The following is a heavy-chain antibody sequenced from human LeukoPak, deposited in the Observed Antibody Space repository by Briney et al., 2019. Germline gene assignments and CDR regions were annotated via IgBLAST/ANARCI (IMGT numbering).Heavy chain of an antibody. V-gene: IGHV3-21*01. CDR2: ISTSSSYI. D-gene: IGHD2-15*01. Sequence: GGSLRLSCAASGFTFSSYSMNWVRQAPGKGLEWVSSISTSSSYIYCADSVKGRFTISRDNAKNSLYLQMNSLRAEDTAVYYCARRWSSPSFDMWGQGTMVTVSS. CDR3: ARRWSSPSFDM. CDR1: GFTFSSYS. J-gene: IGHJ3*02.